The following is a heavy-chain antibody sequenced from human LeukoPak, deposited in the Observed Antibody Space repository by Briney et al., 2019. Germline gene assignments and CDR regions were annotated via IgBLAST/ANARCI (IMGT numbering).Heavy chain of an antibody. Sequence: GGSLRLSCAASGFTVSSNYMSWVRQAPGKGLEWVSVIYSGGSTYYADSVKGRFNISRDNSKNTLYLQMNSLRAEDTAVYYCARDPAGSGNNWFDPWGQGTLVTVSS. CDR2: IYSGGST. CDR3: ARDPAGSGNNWFDP. V-gene: IGHV3-66*01. CDR1: GFTVSSNY. D-gene: IGHD3-10*01. J-gene: IGHJ5*02.